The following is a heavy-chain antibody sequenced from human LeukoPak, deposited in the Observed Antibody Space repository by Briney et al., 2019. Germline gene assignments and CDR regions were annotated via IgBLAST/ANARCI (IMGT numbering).Heavy chain of an antibody. CDR3: AGDWYCSSSICYTDRNWFDP. D-gene: IGHD2-2*02. Sequence: GGSLRLSCAASGFTFSDYYMSWIRQAPGKGLEWVSYISTTSSYTDYADSVRGRFTISRDNAKNLLYLQMNSLRPEDTAVYYCAGDWYCSSSICYTDRNWFDPWGQGTLVTVSS. CDR1: GFTFSDYY. CDR2: ISTTSSYT. V-gene: IGHV3-11*05. J-gene: IGHJ5*02.